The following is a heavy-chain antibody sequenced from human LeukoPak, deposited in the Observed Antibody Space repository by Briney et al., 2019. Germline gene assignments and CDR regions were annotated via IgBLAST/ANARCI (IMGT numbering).Heavy chain of an antibody. CDR1: GFTFSRYA. Sequence: PGRSLRLSCAASGFTFSRYAMHWVRQAPGKGLEWVAVISYDGSKESYADSVKGRFTVSRDNSKNTLYLQMNSPRAEDTAVYYCAREGGYCSITTCYFDAWGQGTLVTVSS. V-gene: IGHV3-30-3*01. J-gene: IGHJ4*02. CDR2: ISYDGSKE. CDR3: AREGGYCSITTCYFDA. D-gene: IGHD2-2*01.